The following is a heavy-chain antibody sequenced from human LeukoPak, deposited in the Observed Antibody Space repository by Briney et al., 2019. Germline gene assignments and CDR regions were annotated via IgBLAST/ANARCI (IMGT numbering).Heavy chain of an antibody. Sequence: GGSLRLSCAASGFTFSSYAMSWVRQAPGKGLEWVSAISGSGGSTYYADSVKGRFTISRDNSKNTLYLQMNSLRAEDTAVYYCAKGDTYYSGSSGYTFDYWGQGTLVTVSS. D-gene: IGHD3-22*01. CDR2: ISGSGGST. J-gene: IGHJ4*02. CDR3: AKGDTYYSGSSGYTFDY. V-gene: IGHV3-23*01. CDR1: GFTFSSYA.